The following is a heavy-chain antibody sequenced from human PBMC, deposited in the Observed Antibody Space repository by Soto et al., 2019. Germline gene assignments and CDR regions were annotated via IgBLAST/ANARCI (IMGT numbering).Heavy chain of an antibody. V-gene: IGHV1-18*01. Sequence: ASVNVSCKSSGYTFTSYCISWVRQAPGQGLEWMGWISAYNGNTNYAQKLQGRVTMTTDTSTSTAYMELRSLRSDDTAVYYCARSPLVTIFGVVIIPWFDPWGQGTLVTVSS. CDR1: GYTFTSYC. CDR3: ARSPLVTIFGVVIIPWFDP. D-gene: IGHD3-3*01. CDR2: ISAYNGNT. J-gene: IGHJ5*02.